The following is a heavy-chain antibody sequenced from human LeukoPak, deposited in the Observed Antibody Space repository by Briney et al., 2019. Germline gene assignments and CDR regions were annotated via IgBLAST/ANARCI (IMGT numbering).Heavy chain of an antibody. CDR1: GGSISSYY. D-gene: IGHD5-18*01. J-gene: IGHJ4*02. V-gene: IGHV4-4*07. CDR2: IYTSGST. CDR3: AREPTGYSYGYDRYFDY. Sequence: PSETLSLTCTVSGGSISSYYWSWIRQPAGKGLEWIGRIYTSGSTNYNPSLKSRVTMSVDTSKNQFSLKLSSVTAADTAVYYCAREPTGYSYGYDRYFDYWGQGTLVTVSS.